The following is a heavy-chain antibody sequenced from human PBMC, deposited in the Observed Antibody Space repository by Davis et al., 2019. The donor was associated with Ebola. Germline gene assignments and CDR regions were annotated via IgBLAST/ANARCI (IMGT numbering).Heavy chain of an antibody. CDR2: ISGDGGST. CDR3: AKPGYCSSTSCPAADY. Sequence: GESLKISCAASGFTFDDYAMHWVRQAPGKGLEWVSLISGDGGSTYYADSVKGRFTISRDNSKNTLYLQMNSLRAEDTAVYYCAKPGYCSSTSCPAADYWGQGTLVTVSS. V-gene: IGHV3-43*02. D-gene: IGHD2-2*01. J-gene: IGHJ4*02. CDR1: GFTFDDYA.